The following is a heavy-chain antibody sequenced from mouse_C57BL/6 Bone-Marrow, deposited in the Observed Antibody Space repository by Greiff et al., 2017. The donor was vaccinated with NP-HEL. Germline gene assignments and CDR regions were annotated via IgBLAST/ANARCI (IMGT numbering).Heavy chain of an antibody. CDR1: GYAFSSSW. CDR3: ARSLPLRTWFAY. CDR2: IYPGDGDT. D-gene: IGHD5-5*01. V-gene: IGHV1-82*01. J-gene: IGHJ3*01. Sequence: VHLVESGPELVKPGASVKISCKASGYAFSSSWMNWVKQRPGKGLEWIGRIYPGDGDTNYNGKFKGKATLTADKSSSTAYMQLSSLTSEDSAVYFCARSLPLRTWFAYWGQGTLVTVSA.